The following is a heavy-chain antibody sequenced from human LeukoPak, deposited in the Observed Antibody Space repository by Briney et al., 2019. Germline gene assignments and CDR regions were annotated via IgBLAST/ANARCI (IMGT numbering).Heavy chain of an antibody. CDR3: ARVETLLGDYGMDV. CDR2: IYSGGST. Sequence: GGSLRLSRAASGFTVSSNYMSWVRQAPGKGLEWVSVIYSGGSTYYADSVKGRFTISRDNSKNTLYLRMNSLRAEDTAVYYCARVETLLGDYGMDVWGQGTTVTVSS. CDR1: GFTVSSNY. J-gene: IGHJ6*02. D-gene: IGHD3-16*01. V-gene: IGHV3-53*01.